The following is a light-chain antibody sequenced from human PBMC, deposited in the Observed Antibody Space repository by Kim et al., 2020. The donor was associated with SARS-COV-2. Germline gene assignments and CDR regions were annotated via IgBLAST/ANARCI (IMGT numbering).Light chain of an antibody. CDR3: QQDKSVPLT. V-gene: IGKV1-27*01. J-gene: IGKJ4*01. CDR2: GAS. CDR1: QGISNN. Sequence: DIQMTQSPSSLSASVGDRVTITCRASQGISNNLAWYQQKPGKVPKLLISGASTSRSGVRSRFSGGGSGTDFTLTISSLQPEDVGTYYCQQDKSVPLTFGGGTKVEIK.